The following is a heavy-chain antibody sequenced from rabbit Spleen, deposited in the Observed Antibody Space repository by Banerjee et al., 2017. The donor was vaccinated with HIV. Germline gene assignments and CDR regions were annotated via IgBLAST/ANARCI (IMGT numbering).Heavy chain of an antibody. D-gene: IGHD1-1*01. CDR1: GFSFSSSYF. J-gene: IGHJ4*01. CDR2: VDGGSSGAT. CDR3: ARNLGNSGYWPFKL. Sequence: QEQLEESGGGLVQPEGSLTLTCTASGFSFSSSYFMCWVRQAPGKGPEWIACVDGGSSGATAYASWAKGRFTISKTSSTTVTLQMTSLTAADTATYFCARNLGNSGYWPFKLWGQGTLVTVS. V-gene: IGHV1S45*01.